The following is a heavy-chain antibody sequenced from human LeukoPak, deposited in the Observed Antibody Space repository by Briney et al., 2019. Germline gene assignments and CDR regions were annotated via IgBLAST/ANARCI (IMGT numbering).Heavy chain of an antibody. J-gene: IGHJ5*01. CDR1: GFTFSIYA. V-gene: IGHV3-23*01. CDR2: ITSRDGGT. CDR3: AKDRPNYYESNGDYYRRNGDS. D-gene: IGHD3-22*01. Sequence: GESLRLSCAASGFTFSIYAMSWVRQAPGKGLEWVSSITSRDGGTFYTDPVKGRFTISRDNSKNMLYLQMNSLRAEDTAIYYCAKDRPNYYESNGDYYRRNGDSWGQGTLVTVSS.